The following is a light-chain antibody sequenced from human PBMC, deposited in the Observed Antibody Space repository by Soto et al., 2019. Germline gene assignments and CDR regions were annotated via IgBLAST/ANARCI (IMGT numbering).Light chain of an antibody. CDR2: EVS. CDR3: SSYTGSNTRYG. J-gene: IGLJ1*01. Sequence: QSALTQPASVSGSPGQSITISCTGTSNDVGGYNYVSWYQQHPGKTPKLMIYEVSNRSSGVSNRFSGSKSDNTASLTISGLQAEDEADYYRSSYTGSNTRYGFGTVTKLTVL. CDR1: SNDVGGYNY. V-gene: IGLV2-14*01.